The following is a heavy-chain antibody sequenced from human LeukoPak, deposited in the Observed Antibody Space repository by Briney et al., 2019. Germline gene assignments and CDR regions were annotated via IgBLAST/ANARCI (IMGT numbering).Heavy chain of an antibody. D-gene: IGHD4-23*01. J-gene: IGHJ2*01. V-gene: IGHV3-23*01. CDR3: ARVDTVVSEWYFDL. CDR1: GFTVSSNY. CDR2: ISGDGGGT. Sequence: GGSLRLSCVVSGFTVSSNYMSWVRRAPGKGLEWVSAISGDGGGTYYADSVKGRFTISRDNSKNALYLQVNSLRAEDTAVYYCARVDTVVSEWYFDLWGRGTLVTVSS.